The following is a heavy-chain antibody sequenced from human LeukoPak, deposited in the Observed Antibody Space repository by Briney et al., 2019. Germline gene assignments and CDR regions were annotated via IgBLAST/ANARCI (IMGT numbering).Heavy chain of an antibody. CDR2: IYYSGST. D-gene: IGHD1-14*01. CDR1: GGSISSYY. CDR3: ARGINWFDP. V-gene: IGHV4-59*01. J-gene: IGHJ5*02. Sequence: SETLSLTCTVSGGSISSYYWSWIRQPPGKGLEWIGYIYYSGSTNYNPSLKSRVTISVDTSKNQFSLKLSSVTAADTAVYYCARGINWFDPWGQGTLVTVSS.